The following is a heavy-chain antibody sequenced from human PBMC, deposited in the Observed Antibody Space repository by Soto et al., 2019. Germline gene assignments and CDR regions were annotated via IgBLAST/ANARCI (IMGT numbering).Heavy chain of an antibody. CDR3: ARDPIFGVANNWFDP. D-gene: IGHD3-3*01. Sequence: GASVKVSCKASGHTFTRNVIHWVRQAPGQRLEWMGWINAGNGNTKYSEKLQGRVTITRDTSASTAYMELSSLRSEDTAVYYCARDPIFGVANNWFDPWGQGTLVTVSS. V-gene: IGHV1-3*01. J-gene: IGHJ5*02. CDR1: GHTFTRNV. CDR2: INAGNGNT.